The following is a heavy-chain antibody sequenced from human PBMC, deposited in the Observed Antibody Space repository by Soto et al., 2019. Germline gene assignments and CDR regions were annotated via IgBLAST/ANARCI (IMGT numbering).Heavy chain of an antibody. D-gene: IGHD6-19*01. Sequence: ASVKVSCKASGYSFTSYGISWVRQAPGQGLEWMGWISAYNGNTYHAQKLQGRVTMTTDTSTSTAYMELRSLRSDDTAVYYCARDLGGWEDYWGQGTLVTAPQ. CDR1: GYSFTSYG. J-gene: IGHJ4*02. CDR2: ISAYNGNT. CDR3: ARDLGGWEDY. V-gene: IGHV1-18*01.